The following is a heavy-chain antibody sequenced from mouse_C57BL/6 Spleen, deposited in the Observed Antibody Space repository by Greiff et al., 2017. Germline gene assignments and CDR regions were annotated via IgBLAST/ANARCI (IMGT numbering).Heavy chain of an antibody. CDR1: GYTFTDYE. CDR3: TRTKLTGGMDYAMDY. D-gene: IGHD4-1*01. V-gene: IGHV1-15*01. CDR2: FDPETGGT. Sequence: VQLQQSGAELVRPGASVTLSCKASGYTFTDYEMHWVKQTPVHGLEWIGAFDPETGGTAYNQKFKGKAILTADKSSSTAYMELRSLTSEDSAVYYVTRTKLTGGMDYAMDYWGQGTSVTVSS. J-gene: IGHJ4*01.